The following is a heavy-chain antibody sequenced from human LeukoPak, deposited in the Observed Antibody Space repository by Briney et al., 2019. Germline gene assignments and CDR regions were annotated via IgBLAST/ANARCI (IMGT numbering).Heavy chain of an antibody. CDR3: ARTPSYDSSGYQRHYFDY. CDR1: GGSFSGYY. J-gene: IGHJ4*02. V-gene: IGHV4-34*01. CDR2: INHSGST. D-gene: IGHD3-22*01. Sequence: SETLSLTCAVYGGSFSGYYWGWIRQPPGKGLEWIGEINHSGSTNYNPSLKSRVTISVDTSKNQFSLKLSSVTAADTAVYYCARTPSYDSSGYQRHYFDYWGQGTLVTVSS.